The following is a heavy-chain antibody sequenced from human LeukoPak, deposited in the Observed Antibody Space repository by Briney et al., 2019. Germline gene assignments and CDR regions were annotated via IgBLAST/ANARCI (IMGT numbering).Heavy chain of an antibody. J-gene: IGHJ4*02. CDR2: INHSGST. D-gene: IGHD3-22*01. V-gene: IGHV4-34*01. Sequence: SETLSLTCAVYGGSFSGYYWSWIRQPPGKGLEWIGEINHSGSTNYNPSLKSRVTISVDTSKNQFSLKLSSVTAADTAVYYCARQIIDSSGYYYVYDYWGQGTLVTVSS. CDR1: GGSFSGYY. CDR3: ARQIIDSSGYYYVYDY.